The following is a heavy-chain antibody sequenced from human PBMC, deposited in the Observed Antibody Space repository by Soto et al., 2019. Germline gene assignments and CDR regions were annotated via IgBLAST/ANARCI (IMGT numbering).Heavy chain of an antibody. V-gene: IGHV4-39*07. CDR1: GGSISSSSYY. D-gene: IGHD6-13*01. CDR3: ARGRRIAAADY. J-gene: IGHJ4*02. CDR2: IYYSGST. Sequence: SETLSLTCTVSGGSISSSSYYWGWIRQPPGKGLEWIGSIYYSGSTYYNPSLKSRVTISVDTSKNQFSLKLSSVTAADTAVYYCARGRRIAAADYWGQGTLVTVSS.